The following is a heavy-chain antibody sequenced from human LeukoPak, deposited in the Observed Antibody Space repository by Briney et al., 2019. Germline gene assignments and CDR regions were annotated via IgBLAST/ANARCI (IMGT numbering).Heavy chain of an antibody. CDR1: GYTLTELS. CDR2: FDPEDGET. V-gene: IGHV1-24*01. D-gene: IGHD3-22*01. J-gene: IGHJ1*01. Sequence: ASEKVSCKVSGYTLTELSIHWVRQAPGKGLEWMGGFDPEDGETIYAQRFQGRVTMTEDTSTDTAYMELSSLRSEDAAVYYCATVSYYYDSSGYQGYFQHWGQGTLVTVSS. CDR3: ATVSYYYDSSGYQGYFQH.